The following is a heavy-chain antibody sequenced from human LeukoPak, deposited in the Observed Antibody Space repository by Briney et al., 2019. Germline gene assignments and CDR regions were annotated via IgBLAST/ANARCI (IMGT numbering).Heavy chain of an antibody. CDR3: VYTGDYEKGY. J-gene: IGHJ4*02. CDR1: GFTFSSYG. Sequence: GALRLSCAASGFTFSSYGMHWVRQAPGKGLEWVANIKQDGSEKYYVDSVKCRFTISRDNAKNSLYLQMNSLRAEDTAVYYCVYTGDYEKGYWGQGTLVTVSS. D-gene: IGHD4-17*01. V-gene: IGHV3-7*01. CDR2: IKQDGSEK.